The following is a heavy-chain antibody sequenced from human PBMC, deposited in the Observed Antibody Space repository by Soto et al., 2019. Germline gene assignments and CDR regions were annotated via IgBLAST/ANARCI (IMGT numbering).Heavy chain of an antibody. CDR2: IYPGDSDT. Sequence: GGAPKIYCQGFWYSLTNYLIRLVRQMPGKGLECMGIIYPGDSDTRYSPSFQGQVTISADKSISTAYLQWSSLKAPDTAMYYCARYSIHDAFDIWGQGTMVTVSS. V-gene: IGHV5-51*01. CDR3: ARYSIHDAFDI. D-gene: IGHD3-16*02. J-gene: IGHJ3*02. CDR1: WYSLTNYL.